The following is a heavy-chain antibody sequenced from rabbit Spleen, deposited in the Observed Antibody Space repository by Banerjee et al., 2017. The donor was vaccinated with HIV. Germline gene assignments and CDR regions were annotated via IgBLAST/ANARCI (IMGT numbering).Heavy chain of an antibody. CDR1: GFSFTSGYY. CDR3: ARDTGSSFSSYGMDL. Sequence: QQQLEESGGGLVQPEGSLTLTCKASGFSFTSGYYMCWVRQAPGKGLEWIGCIYSGSSGMTYYASWAKGRFTFSKTSSTTVTLQMTSLTAADTATYFCARDTGSSFSSYGMDLWGPGTLVTVS. D-gene: IGHD8-1*01. V-gene: IGHV1S45*01. J-gene: IGHJ6*01. CDR2: IYSGSSGMT.